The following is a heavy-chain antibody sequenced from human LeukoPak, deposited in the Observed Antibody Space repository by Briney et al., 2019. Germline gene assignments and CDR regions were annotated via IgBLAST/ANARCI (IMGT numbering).Heavy chain of an antibody. J-gene: IGHJ4*02. Sequence: PGGSLRLSCAASGFTFSNYAMSWVRQAPGKGLEWVSIISTSGSGGATYYADPVKGRFTISRDSPKNTLYLQMNSIRAEDTAVYYCARAPGSLVSVAARPYYFDFWGQGTLVTVSS. V-gene: IGHV3-23*01. CDR1: GFTFSNYA. D-gene: IGHD6-6*01. CDR2: ISTSGSGGAT. CDR3: ARAPGSLVSVAARPYYFDF.